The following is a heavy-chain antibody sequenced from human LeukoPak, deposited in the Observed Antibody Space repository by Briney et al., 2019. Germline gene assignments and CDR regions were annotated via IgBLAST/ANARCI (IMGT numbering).Heavy chain of an antibody. D-gene: IGHD1-26*01. Sequence: GGSLRLSCAASGFTFSSYGMHWVRQAPGKGLEWVAVISYDGSNKYYADSVKGRFTISRDNSKNTLYLQMNSLRAEDTAVYYCAKSQSRPFSGSYYFDYWGQGTLVTVSS. CDR1: GFTFSSYG. V-gene: IGHV3-30*18. CDR3: AKSQSRPFSGSYYFDY. J-gene: IGHJ4*02. CDR2: ISYDGSNK.